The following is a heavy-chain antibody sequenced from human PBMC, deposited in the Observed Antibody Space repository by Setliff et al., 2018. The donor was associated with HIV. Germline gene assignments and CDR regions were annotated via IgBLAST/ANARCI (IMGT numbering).Heavy chain of an antibody. CDR3: TRDIGGIDSY. D-gene: IGHD3-10*01. J-gene: IGHJ4*02. CDR1: GFIFKTYW. CDR2: INEQGGIT. V-gene: IGHV3-74*01. Sequence: GGSLRLSGAASGFIFKTYWMHWVRQVPGKGLVWVSRINEQGGITDYADSVKGRFTISRDNAKNTLYLQMHSLRAEDTAIYYCTRDIGGIDSYWGQGAMVTVSS.